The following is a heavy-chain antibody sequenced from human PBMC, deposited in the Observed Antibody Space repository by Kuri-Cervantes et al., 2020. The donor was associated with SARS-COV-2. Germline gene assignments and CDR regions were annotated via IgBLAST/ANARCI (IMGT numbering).Heavy chain of an antibody. J-gene: IGHJ4*02. V-gene: IGHV3-11*01. CDR3: AREKGGCSGGSCFYFDY. CDR2: ISSSGRTI. CDR1: GFTFSDYY. Sequence: GESLKISCAASGFTFSDYYMSWIRQAPGKGLEWVSYISSSGRTIYYADSVKGRFTISRDNAKNSLYLQMNSLRAEDTAVYYCAREKGGCSGGSCFYFDYWGQGTLVTVSS. D-gene: IGHD2-15*01.